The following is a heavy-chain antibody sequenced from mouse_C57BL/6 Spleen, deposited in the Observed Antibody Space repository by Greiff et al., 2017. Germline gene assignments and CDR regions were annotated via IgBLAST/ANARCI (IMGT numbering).Heavy chain of an antibody. J-gene: IGHJ3*01. CDR1: GYTFTDYY. CDR2: INPNNGGT. V-gene: IGHV1-26*01. D-gene: IGHD1-1*02. Sequence: EVQLQQSGPELVKPGASVKISCKASGYTFTDYYMNWVKQSHGKSLEWIGDINPNNGGTSYNQKFKGKATLTVDKSSSTAYMELRSLTSEDSAVYYCARTPMAPTAYWGQGTLVTVSA. CDR3: ARTPMAPTAY.